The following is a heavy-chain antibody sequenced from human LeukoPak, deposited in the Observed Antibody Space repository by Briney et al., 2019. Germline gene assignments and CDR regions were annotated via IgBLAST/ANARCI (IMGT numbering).Heavy chain of an antibody. D-gene: IGHD3-9*01. CDR1: GVSISSREW. V-gene: IGHV4-4*02. Sequence: SETLSLTCAVSGVSISSREWWIWVRQPPGQGLEWTGEIHRAGRTRYNPSLKSRVTISMDYSKNQFSLKLTSVTAADTAIYYCGKTDIYFNPIDYWGPGSLVTVSS. J-gene: IGHJ4*02. CDR2: IHRAGRT. CDR3: GKTDIYFNPIDY.